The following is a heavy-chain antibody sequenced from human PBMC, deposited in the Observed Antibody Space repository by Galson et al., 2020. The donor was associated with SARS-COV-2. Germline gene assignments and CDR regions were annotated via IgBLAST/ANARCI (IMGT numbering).Heavy chain of an antibody. CDR3: ARVGGMATTPTNYYYDGLDV. Sequence: GESLKISCAAPGFPFSSYSMNWVRQAPGKGLELVSSISAGSSYIYYADSVKGRFTISRDNAKNSLFLQMNSLRAEDTAVYYCARVGGMATTPTNYYYDGLDVWGQGTTVTVSS. J-gene: IGHJ6*02. CDR2: ISAGSSYI. V-gene: IGHV3-21*01. CDR1: GFPFSSYS. D-gene: IGHD1-26*01.